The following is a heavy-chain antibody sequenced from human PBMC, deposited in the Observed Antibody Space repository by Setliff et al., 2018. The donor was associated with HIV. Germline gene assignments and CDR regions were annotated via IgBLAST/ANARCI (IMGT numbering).Heavy chain of an antibody. CDR2: IIPMFHRT. Sequence: SVKVSCKASGGTLSNYAVNWVRQAPGGGLEWMGEIIPMFHRTQYAQRFQGRVTFTTDESTNIAYMDMSSLRSDDTGIYYCARGRMAAAGMFIPRALDYWGRGTLVTVS. CDR3: ARGRMAAAGMFIPRALDY. D-gene: IGHD6-13*01. J-gene: IGHJ4*03. CDR1: GGTLSNYA. V-gene: IGHV1-69*05.